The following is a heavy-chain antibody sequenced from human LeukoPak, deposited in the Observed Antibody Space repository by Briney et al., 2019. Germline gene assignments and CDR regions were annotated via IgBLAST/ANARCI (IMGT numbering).Heavy chain of an antibody. D-gene: IGHD1-26*01. Sequence: SGGSLRLSCAASGFSVSSNYMSWVRQAPGKGLEWVSSISSSSSYIYYADSVKGRFTISRDNAKNSLYLQMNSLRAEDTAVYYCARLYSGSYYDAFDIWGQGTMVTVSS. CDR2: ISSSSSYI. V-gene: IGHV3-21*01. CDR3: ARLYSGSYYDAFDI. CDR1: GFSVSSNY. J-gene: IGHJ3*02.